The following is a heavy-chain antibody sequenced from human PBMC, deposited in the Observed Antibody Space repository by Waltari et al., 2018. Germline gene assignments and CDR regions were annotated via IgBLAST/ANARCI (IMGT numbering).Heavy chain of an antibody. Sequence: QVQLVESGGGVVRPGRSLRLSCAASGFTFSSYAMHWVRQAPGKGLEWVAVISYDGSNKYYADSVKGRFTISRDNSKNTLYLQMNSLRAEDTAVYYCARVRSRGGDYWGQGTLVTVSS. CDR1: GFTFSSYA. CDR3: ARVRSRGGDY. V-gene: IGHV3-30-3*01. CDR2: ISYDGSNK. D-gene: IGHD3-10*01. J-gene: IGHJ4*02.